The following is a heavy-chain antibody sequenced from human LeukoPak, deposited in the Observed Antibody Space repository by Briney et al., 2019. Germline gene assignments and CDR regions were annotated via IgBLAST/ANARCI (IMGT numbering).Heavy chain of an antibody. CDR2: ISYSGST. CDR3: ARGPHKFDY. CDR1: GGSISSYY. V-gene: IGHV4-59*01. Sequence: SEALSLTCTVSGGSISSYYWSWIRQPPGKGLEWIGYISYSGSTNYNPSLKSRVTISVDTSKHQFSLKLSAVTAADTAVYYCARGPHKFDYWGQGSLVTVSS. J-gene: IGHJ4*02.